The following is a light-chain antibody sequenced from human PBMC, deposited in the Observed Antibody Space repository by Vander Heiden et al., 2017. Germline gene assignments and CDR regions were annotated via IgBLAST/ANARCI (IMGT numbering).Light chain of an antibody. CDR1: QIIDSY. V-gene: IGKV1-39*01. CDR2: GAS. J-gene: IGKJ1*01. CDR3: QQSFTHPT. Sequence: DIQMTQSPSSLSAPVGDRITITCRASQIIDSYLNWYQQKPGKPPKLLIYGASNLQSGVPSRFSGSESGTDFTLTISSLQPEDSATYFCQQSFTHPTFGQETKVEIK.